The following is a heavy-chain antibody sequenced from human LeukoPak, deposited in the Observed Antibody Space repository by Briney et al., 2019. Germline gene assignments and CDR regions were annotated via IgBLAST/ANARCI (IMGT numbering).Heavy chain of an antibody. CDR3: ARDIVVVDSYYFDY. D-gene: IGHD3-22*01. CDR2: INSDGSST. V-gene: IGHV3-74*01. Sequence: GGSLRLSCAASGFTFRSYWMHWVRQAPGKGLVWVSRINSDGSSTSYAYSVKGRFTISRDNAKNTLYLQMKSLRAEDTAVYYCARDIVVVDSYYFDYWGQGTLVTVSS. CDR1: GFTFRSYW. J-gene: IGHJ4*02.